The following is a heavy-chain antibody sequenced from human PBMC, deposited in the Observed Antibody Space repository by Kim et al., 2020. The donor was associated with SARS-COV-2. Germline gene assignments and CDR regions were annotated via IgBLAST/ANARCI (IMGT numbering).Heavy chain of an antibody. Sequence: GGSLRLSCAASGFTFDDYGMSWVRQAPGKGLEWVSGINWNGGSTGYADSVKGRFTISRDNAKNSLYLQMNSLRAEDTALYYCARGGARKLLWFGELLESLKRDDFYSDGMDVWGQGTTVTVSS. CDR2: INWNGGST. CDR3: ARGGARKLLWFGELLESLKRDDFYSDGMDV. V-gene: IGHV3-20*04. D-gene: IGHD3-10*01. CDR1: GFTFDDYG. J-gene: IGHJ6*02.